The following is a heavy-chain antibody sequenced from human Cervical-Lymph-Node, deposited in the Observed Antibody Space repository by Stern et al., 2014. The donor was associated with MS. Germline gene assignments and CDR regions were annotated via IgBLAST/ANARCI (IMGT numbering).Heavy chain of an antibody. CDR3: ARGVLVPAAMAYYYYGMDV. D-gene: IGHD2-2*01. V-gene: IGHV1-69*01. J-gene: IGHJ6*02. Sequence: QVQLVQSGAEVKKPGSSVKVSCKASGGTFSSYAISWVRQAPGQGLEWMGGIIPIFGTANYAQKFQGRVTITADESTSTAYMELSSLRSEDTAVYYCARGVLVPAAMAYYYYGMDVWGQGTTVTVSS. CDR2: IIPIFGTA. CDR1: GGTFSSYA.